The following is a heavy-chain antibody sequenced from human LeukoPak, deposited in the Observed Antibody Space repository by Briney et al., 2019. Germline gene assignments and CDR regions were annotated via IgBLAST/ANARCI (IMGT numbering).Heavy chain of an antibody. CDR2: IYHSETT. CDR1: GGSISSSSDY. J-gene: IGHJ3*02. Sequence: SETLSLTCSVSGGSISSSSDYWGWVRQPPGKGLEWIGSIYHSETTYYNPSLKSRVIISVDTSKNQFSLKLSSVTATDTAVYYCARDCSGGSCYGAFDIWGQGTMVTVSS. CDR3: ARDCSGGSCYGAFDI. V-gene: IGHV4-39*02. D-gene: IGHD2-15*01.